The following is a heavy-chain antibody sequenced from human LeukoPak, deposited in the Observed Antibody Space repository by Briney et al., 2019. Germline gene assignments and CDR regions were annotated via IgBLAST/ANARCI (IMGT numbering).Heavy chain of an antibody. CDR3: ARGDDSSGDH. J-gene: IGHJ4*02. V-gene: IGHV3-7*04. Sequence: GGSLRLSCAVSGFSFSNFWMSWVRQAPGRGLEWVANIHPEGNEKYHVESVKGRFTISRDNTKNLLFLRMNGLRVEDTAVYYCARGDDSSGDHWGKGTLVTVSS. D-gene: IGHD1-1*01. CDR1: GFSFSNFW. CDR2: IHPEGNEK.